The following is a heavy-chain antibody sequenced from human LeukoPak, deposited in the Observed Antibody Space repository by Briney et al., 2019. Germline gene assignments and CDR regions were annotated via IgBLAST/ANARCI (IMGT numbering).Heavy chain of an antibody. Sequence: ASVKVSCKASGGTFSSYAISWVRQAPGQGLEWMGGIIPIFGTANYAQKLQGRVTMTTDTSTSTAYMELRSLRSDDTAVYYCAKNGYVSKWETGHYFDYWGQGTLVTVSS. D-gene: IGHD1-1*01. J-gene: IGHJ4*02. CDR3: AKNGYVSKWETGHYFDY. V-gene: IGHV1-69*05. CDR2: IIPIFGTA. CDR1: GGTFSSYA.